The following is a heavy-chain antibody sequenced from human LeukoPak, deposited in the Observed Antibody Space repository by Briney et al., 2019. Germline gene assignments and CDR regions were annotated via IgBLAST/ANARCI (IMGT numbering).Heavy chain of an antibody. J-gene: IGHJ5*02. CDR1: GFTFSNAW. CDR2: IKSKTDGGTT. V-gene: IGHV3-15*05. D-gene: IGHD4-17*01. CDR3: AREKDDHGDPGPLDA. Sequence: PGRSLRLSCAASGFTFSNAWMSWVRQAPGKGLEWVGRIKSKTDGGTTDYAAPVKGRFTISRDNAANTLFLQMSSLRAEDTAVYYCAREKDDHGDPGPLDAWGQGDLVTVSS.